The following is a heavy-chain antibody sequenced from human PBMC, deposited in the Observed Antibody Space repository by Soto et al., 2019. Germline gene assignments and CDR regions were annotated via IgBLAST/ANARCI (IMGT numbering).Heavy chain of an antibody. CDR1: GYAFTSYG. V-gene: IGHV1-18*01. CDR3: ARDDTPMTFPFDY. Sequence: QVQLVQSGAEVKKPGASVKVSCKASGYAFTSYGLSWVRQAPGQGLEWMGWISAYNGNTNYAQKFQGRVTMTTDTSTSTGYMDLRSLRSDDTAVYYCARDDTPMTFPFDYWGQGTLVTVSS. CDR2: ISAYNGNT. D-gene: IGHD5-18*01. J-gene: IGHJ4*02.